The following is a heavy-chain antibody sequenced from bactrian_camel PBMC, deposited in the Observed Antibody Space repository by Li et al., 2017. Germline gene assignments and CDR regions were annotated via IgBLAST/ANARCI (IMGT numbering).Heavy chain of an antibody. D-gene: IGHD2*01. CDR2: VDSAGTI. CDR3: VRGYGYCYRPLRDDEYKD. Sequence: HVQLVESGGGSVQPGGSLRLSCVVSGVTWPGYCMGWFRQTPGKEREGVAQVDSAGTITYADFVKGRFTYSKDDAKSTLYLQMNSLKPEDTGMYFCVRGYGYCYRPLRDDEYKDWGPGTQVTVS. V-gene: IGHV3S55*01. CDR1: GVTWPGYC. J-gene: IGHJ4*01.